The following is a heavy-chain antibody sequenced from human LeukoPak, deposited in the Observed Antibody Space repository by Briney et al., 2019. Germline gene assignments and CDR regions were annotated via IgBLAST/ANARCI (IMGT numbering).Heavy chain of an antibody. V-gene: IGHV4-59*11. Sequence: SETLPLTCTVSGGSISSHYWSWIRQPPGKGLEWIGYIHYSGSTNYNPPLKSRVTISVDTSKNQFSLKLSSVTAADTAVYYCARERAAYYYMDVWGKGTTVTVSS. CDR2: IHYSGST. CDR3: ARERAAYYYMDV. J-gene: IGHJ6*03. CDR1: GGSISSHY. D-gene: IGHD6-25*01.